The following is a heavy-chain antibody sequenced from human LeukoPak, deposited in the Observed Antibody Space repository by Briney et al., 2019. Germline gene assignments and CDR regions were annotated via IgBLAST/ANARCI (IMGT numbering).Heavy chain of an antibody. Sequence: PSETLSLTCTVSGGSIGSSDYYWGWIRQPPGRGREWIGNISYSGRTYYSPSLKSRVTISVDTTKNQFSLTLSSVTAADTAVYYCARLADCGSTRCHDYWGQGTLVTVSS. D-gene: IGHD2-2*01. CDR1: GGSIGSSDYY. J-gene: IGHJ4*02. CDR3: ARLADCGSTRCHDY. V-gene: IGHV4-39*01. CDR2: ISYSGRT.